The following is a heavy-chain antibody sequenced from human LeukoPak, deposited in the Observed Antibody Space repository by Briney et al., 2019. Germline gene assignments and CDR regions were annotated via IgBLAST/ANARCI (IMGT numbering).Heavy chain of an antibody. D-gene: IGHD3-10*01. Sequence: GGSLRLSCAASGFTFSSYAMSWVRQAPGKGLEWVSAISGSGGSTYYADSVKGRFTISRDNSKNTLYLQMNSLRAEDTAIYYCAKDLYSGRQTPWYFRHWGQGTLVTVSS. J-gene: IGHJ1*01. CDR2: ISGSGGST. V-gene: IGHV3-23*01. CDR1: GFTFSSYA. CDR3: AKDLYSGRQTPWYFRH.